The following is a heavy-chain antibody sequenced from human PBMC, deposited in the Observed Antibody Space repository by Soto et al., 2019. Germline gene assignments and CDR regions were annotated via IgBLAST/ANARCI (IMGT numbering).Heavy chain of an antibody. CDR2: IWYDGSNK. CDR3: ARAPSMVRGVIITYFDY. J-gene: IGHJ4*02. Sequence: GGSLRLSCAASGFTFSSYGMHWVRQAPGKGLEWVAVIWYDGSNKYYADSVKGRFTISRDNSKNTLYLQMNSLRAEDTAVYYCARAPSMVRGVIITYFDYWGQGTLVTSPQ. D-gene: IGHD3-10*01. CDR1: GFTFSSYG. V-gene: IGHV3-33*01.